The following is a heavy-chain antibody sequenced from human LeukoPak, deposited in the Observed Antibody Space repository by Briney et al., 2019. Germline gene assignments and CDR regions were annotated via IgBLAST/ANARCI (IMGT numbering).Heavy chain of an antibody. J-gene: IGHJ4*02. D-gene: IGHD3-3*01. Sequence: GGSLRLSCAASGFTVSSNYMSWVRQAPGKGLEWVSVIYSGGSTYYADSVEGRFTISRDNSKNTLYLQMDSLRAEDTAVYYCTRGLITIFGVVSPPDYWGQGTLVTVSS. CDR2: IYSGGST. CDR1: GFTVSSNY. V-gene: IGHV3-66*02. CDR3: TRGLITIFGVVSPPDY.